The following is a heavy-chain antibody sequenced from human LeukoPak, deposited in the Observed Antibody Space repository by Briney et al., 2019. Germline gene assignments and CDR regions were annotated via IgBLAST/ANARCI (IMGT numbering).Heavy chain of an antibody. V-gene: IGHV3-30*18. CDR2: MSFDGSNI. Sequence: GGSLRLSCAASGFSFSSYGMHWVRQTPGKGLEWVAVMSFDGSNIYYGDSVKGRFTISRDNSKNTLYLQMNSLRVEDTALYYCAKVTPGSTARKSGLDFWGQGTLVTVSS. D-gene: IGHD2-21*02. CDR3: AKVTPGSTARKSGLDF. CDR1: GFSFSSYG. J-gene: IGHJ4*02.